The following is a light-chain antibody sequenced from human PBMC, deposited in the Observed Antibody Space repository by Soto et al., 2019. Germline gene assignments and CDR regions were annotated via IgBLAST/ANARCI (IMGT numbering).Light chain of an antibody. CDR3: QQYKNWPPLT. CDR2: GAF. Sequence: EIVMTQSPATLSLSPGETATLSCRASQSVTYNLAWYQQKPGQGPRLLIYGAFTRATGIPARFSGSGSGTEFTLTISSLQSEDFAVYYCQQYKNWPPLTFGGGTQVEIK. V-gene: IGKV3-15*01. J-gene: IGKJ4*01. CDR1: QSVTYN.